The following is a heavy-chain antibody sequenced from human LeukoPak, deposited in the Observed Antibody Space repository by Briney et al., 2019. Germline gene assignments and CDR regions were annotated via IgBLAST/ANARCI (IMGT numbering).Heavy chain of an antibody. D-gene: IGHD3-22*01. J-gene: IGHJ3*02. CDR1: GYSFTSYW. V-gene: IGHV5-51*01. Sequence: SGESLKISCKGSGYSFTSYWIGWVRQMPGKGLEWMGIIYPGDSDTRYSPSFQGQVTISADKSISTAYLQWSSLKASDTAMYYCAIVYYDSRGYSPPVVFDIGGQGTRATFS. CDR3: AIVYYDSRGYSPPVVFDI. CDR2: IYPGDSDT.